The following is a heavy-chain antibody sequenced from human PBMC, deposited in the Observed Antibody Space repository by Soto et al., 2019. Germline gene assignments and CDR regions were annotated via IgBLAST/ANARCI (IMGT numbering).Heavy chain of an antibody. V-gene: IGHV3-33*01. Sequence: QEQLVESGGGVVQPGTSLRLSCAVPGGIFHGYGMHWVRQAPGKGLEWVAVIRFDGSNEEYADSVKGRFTISRDNSKNTLYLQMNTLGAEDTAVNDRARDGSGGTVFRGDLDYWGRGTVVTVSS. CDR1: GGIFHGYG. CDR2: IRFDGSNE. CDR3: ARDGSGGTVFRGDLDY. J-gene: IGHJ4*02. D-gene: IGHD2-15*01.